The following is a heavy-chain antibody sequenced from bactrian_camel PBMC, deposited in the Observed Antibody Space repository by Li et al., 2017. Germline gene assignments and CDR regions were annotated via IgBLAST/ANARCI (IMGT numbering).Heavy chain of an antibody. CDR3: AADPRRCLTLRDEYAT. D-gene: IGHD1*01. Sequence: HVQLVESGGGSMQVGGSLKLSCAASGYNNIFLVCTMGWHRQAPGKGRELIASIRPDGTPSYDPSVMGRFTISRDNAKSTLYLEMNSLIIEDTAMYFCAADPRRCLTLRDEYATWGQGTQVTVS. V-gene: IGHV3S53*01. CDR2: IRPDGTP. CDR1: GYNNIFLVCT. J-gene: IGHJ6*01.